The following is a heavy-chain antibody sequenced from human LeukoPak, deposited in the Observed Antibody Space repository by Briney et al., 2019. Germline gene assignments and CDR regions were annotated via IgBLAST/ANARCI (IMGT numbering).Heavy chain of an antibody. V-gene: IGHV4-34*01. CDR1: GGSFSGYY. CDR2: INHSGST. D-gene: IGHD1-26*01. Sequence: SETLSLTCAVYGGSFSGYYWSWIRQPPGKGLEWIGEINHSGSTNYNPSLKSRVTISVDTSKNQFSLKLNSVTAAGTAVYYCARGQWEIRFDPWGQGTLVTVSS. CDR3: ARGQWEIRFDP. J-gene: IGHJ5*02.